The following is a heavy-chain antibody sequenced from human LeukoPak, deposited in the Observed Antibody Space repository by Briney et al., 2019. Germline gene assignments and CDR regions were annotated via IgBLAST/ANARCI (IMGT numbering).Heavy chain of an antibody. CDR1: GGSISSGSYY. V-gene: IGHV4-61*02. D-gene: IGHD6-13*01. Sequence: PSQTLSLTCTVSGGSISSGSYYWSWIRQPAGKGLEWIGRIYTSGSTNYNPSLKSRVTISADTSKNQLSLKLKSVTAADTAVYYCAGDDNSSWWSYWGLGTLVTVSS. J-gene: IGHJ4*02. CDR2: IYTSGST. CDR3: AGDDNSSWWSY.